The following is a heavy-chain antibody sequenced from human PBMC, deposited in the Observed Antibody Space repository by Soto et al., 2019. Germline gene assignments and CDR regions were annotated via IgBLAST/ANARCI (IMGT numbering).Heavy chain of an antibody. CDR2: INPNSGNT. Sequence: QVQLVQSGAEVKKPGASVKVSCKASGYIFTNYDINWVRQATGQGLEYLGWINPNSGNTGYVQKFKGRVTMTRNTSINTAYMELNSLRSEDTAVYYCARGIKYDDYSRWFEPWGHRTLVTVSS. CDR3: ARGIKYDDYSRWFEP. V-gene: IGHV1-8*01. J-gene: IGHJ5*02. CDR1: GYIFTNYD. D-gene: IGHD4-17*01.